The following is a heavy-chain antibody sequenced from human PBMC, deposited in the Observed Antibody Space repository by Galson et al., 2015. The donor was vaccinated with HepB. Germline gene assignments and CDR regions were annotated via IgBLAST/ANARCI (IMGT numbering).Heavy chain of an antibody. Sequence: SLRLSCAASGFTFSSYGMHWVRQAPGKGLEWVAVIWYDGSNKYYADSVKGRFTISRDNSKNTLYLQMNSLRAEDTAVYYCARGEWVYGMDVWGQGTTVTVSS. D-gene: IGHD3-16*01. V-gene: IGHV3-33*01. J-gene: IGHJ6*02. CDR1: GFTFSSYG. CDR3: ARGEWVYGMDV. CDR2: IWYDGSNK.